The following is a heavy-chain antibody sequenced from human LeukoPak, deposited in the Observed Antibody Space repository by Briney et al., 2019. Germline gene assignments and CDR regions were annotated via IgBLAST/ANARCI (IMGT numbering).Heavy chain of an antibody. CDR1: GFAFRTYA. V-gene: IGHV3-53*01. CDR3: AWSGTSYLYFDY. Sequence: GGSLRLSCAASGFAFRTYAMTWVRQAPGKGLEWVSVIYSAGGTYYADSVKGRFTISRDNSKNTLYLQMNSLRAEDTAVYYCAWSGTSYLYFDYWGQGTLVTVSS. CDR2: IYSAGGT. J-gene: IGHJ4*02. D-gene: IGHD1-26*01.